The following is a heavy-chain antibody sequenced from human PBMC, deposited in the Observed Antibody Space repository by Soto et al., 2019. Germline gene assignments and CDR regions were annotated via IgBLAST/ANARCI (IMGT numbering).Heavy chain of an antibody. Sequence: LSLTCTVSGGSTSSYYWSWIRQPPGKGLEWIGYIYYSGSTNYNPSLKSRVTISVDTSKNQFSLKLSSVTAADTAVYYCARVGPDDSSGYYPFDYWGQGTLVTVSS. CDR3: ARVGPDDSSGYYPFDY. CDR1: GGSTSSYY. CDR2: IYYSGST. J-gene: IGHJ4*02. V-gene: IGHV4-59*01. D-gene: IGHD3-22*01.